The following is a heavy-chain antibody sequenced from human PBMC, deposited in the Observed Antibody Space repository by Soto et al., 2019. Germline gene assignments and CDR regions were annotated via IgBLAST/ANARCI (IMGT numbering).Heavy chain of an antibody. J-gene: IGHJ4*02. Sequence: SETLSLTCTVSGASISYGVFSWSWIRHSPGKGLEWIGYISHLESTYFHPSFKSRLTMSIDRTRNQFSLKLSSVTAADMAVYYCARGGGYDSFDYWGQGVLVTVSS. V-gene: IGHV4-30-2*06. CDR1: GASISYGVFS. D-gene: IGHD5-12*01. CDR2: ISHLEST. CDR3: ARGGGYDSFDY.